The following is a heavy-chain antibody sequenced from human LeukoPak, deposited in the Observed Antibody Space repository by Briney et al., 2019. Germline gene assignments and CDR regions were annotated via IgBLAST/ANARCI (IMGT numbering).Heavy chain of an antibody. CDR3: AGSVPTALHGFDF. CDR2: ISSSSSYI. J-gene: IGHJ3*01. D-gene: IGHD2-2*01. CDR1: GFTFSSYS. V-gene: IGHV3-21*01. Sequence: GGSLRLSCAASGFTFSSYSMNWVRQAPGKGLEWVSSISSSSSYIYYADSVKGRFTISRDNAKNSLYLQMNSLRAEDTAVYYCAGSVPTALHGFDFWGQGTMVTVSS.